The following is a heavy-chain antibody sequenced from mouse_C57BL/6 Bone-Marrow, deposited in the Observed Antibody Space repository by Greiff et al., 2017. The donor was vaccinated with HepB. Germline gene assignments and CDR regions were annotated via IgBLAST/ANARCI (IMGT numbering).Heavy chain of an antibody. CDR1: GFTFSDYG. J-gene: IGHJ1*03. V-gene: IGHV5-17*01. CDR3: ARSREYFDV. CDR2: ISSGSSTI. Sequence: EVQVVESGGGLVKPGGSLKLSCAASGFTFSDYGMHWVRQAPEKGLEWVAYISSGSSTIYYADTVKGRFTISRDNAKNTLFLQMTSLRSEDTAMYYCARSREYFDVWGTGTTVTVSS.